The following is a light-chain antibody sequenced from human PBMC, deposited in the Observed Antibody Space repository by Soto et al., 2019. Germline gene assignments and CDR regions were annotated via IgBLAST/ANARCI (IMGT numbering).Light chain of an antibody. V-gene: IGKV1-12*01. CDR3: QQANSFPLT. CDR2: TGS. J-gene: IGKJ4*01. CDR1: QGISNW. Sequence: DLQMTPSPSSVSASVGDRVSITCRASQGISNWLAWYQQKPGRAPKLLIYTGSSLQSGVPSRFSGTGSGTDFTLTISSLQPEDVATYYCQQANSFPLTFGGGTKVEIK.